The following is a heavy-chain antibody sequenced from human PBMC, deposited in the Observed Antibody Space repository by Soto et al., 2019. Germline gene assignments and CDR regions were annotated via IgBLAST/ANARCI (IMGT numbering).Heavy chain of an antibody. J-gene: IGHJ5*02. Sequence: SATLSLTCAVSGGSISSGGHSWSWIRQPPGKGLEWIGYIYHSGSTYYNPSLKSRVTISVDRSKNQFSLKLSSVTAADTAVHYCAREWGYCTNGVCYSNWFDPWGQGTLVTVSS. CDR3: AREWGYCTNGVCYSNWFDP. D-gene: IGHD2-8*01. V-gene: IGHV4-30-2*01. CDR2: IYHSGST. CDR1: GGSISSGGHS.